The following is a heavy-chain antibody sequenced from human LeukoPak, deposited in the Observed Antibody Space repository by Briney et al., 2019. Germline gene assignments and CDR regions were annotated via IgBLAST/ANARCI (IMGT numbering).Heavy chain of an antibody. D-gene: IGHD5-18*01. CDR2: ITWNSGST. J-gene: IGHJ6*02. Sequence: SGRSLRLSCAASGFTFDDYAMKWVRQAPGKGLEWVSGITWNSGSTGYADSVKGRFTISRDNAKNSLYLQMNSLRAEDTALYYCAKDTRYSYGYGMDVWGQGTTVTVSS. CDR3: AKDTRYSYGYGMDV. CDR1: GFTFDDYA. V-gene: IGHV3-9*01.